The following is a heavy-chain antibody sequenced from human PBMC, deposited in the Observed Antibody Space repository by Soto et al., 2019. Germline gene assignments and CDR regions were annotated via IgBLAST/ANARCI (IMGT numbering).Heavy chain of an antibody. D-gene: IGHD3-9*01. J-gene: IGHJ4*02. CDR2: IFFFGST. V-gene: IGHV4-59*08. CDR3: ARHSPDFDWLSQFDY. Sequence: PSETLSLACTVSGGSISSYYWSWIRQTPGKGLEWIGYIFFFGSTNYNPSLKSRVTLSIDTSKNQLSLKLSSVTAADTAVYYCARHSPDFDWLSQFDYWGQGTLVTVSS. CDR1: GGSISSYY.